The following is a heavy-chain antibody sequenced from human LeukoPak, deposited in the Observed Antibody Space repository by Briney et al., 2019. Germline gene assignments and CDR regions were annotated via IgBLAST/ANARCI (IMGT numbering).Heavy chain of an antibody. Sequence: GGSLLLSCGASGFNLSSYEMTWVRQAPGKGLEGVQYIRSSGSTIYYADSVKGRFTISRDNAKNSLYLQMNSLRAEDTAVYYCARDDLYCSGGSCYSGLDYWGQGTLVTVSS. CDR2: IRSSGSTI. D-gene: IGHD2-15*01. J-gene: IGHJ4*02. CDR3: ARDDLYCSGGSCYSGLDY. CDR1: GFNLSSYE. V-gene: IGHV3-48*03.